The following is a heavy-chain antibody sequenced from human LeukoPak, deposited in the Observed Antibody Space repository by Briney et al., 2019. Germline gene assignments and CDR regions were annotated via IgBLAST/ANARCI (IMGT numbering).Heavy chain of an antibody. CDR1: GFTVSSNS. V-gene: IGHV3-7*01. D-gene: IGHD6-19*01. J-gene: IGHJ4*02. CDR2: IKQDGSEK. CDR3: AREGQWLAADDY. Sequence: GGSLRLSCTVSGFTVSSNSMSWVRQAPGKGLEWVANIKQDGSEKYYVDSVKGRFTISRDNAKNSLYLQMNSLRAEDTAVYYCAREGQWLAADDYWGQGTLVTVSS.